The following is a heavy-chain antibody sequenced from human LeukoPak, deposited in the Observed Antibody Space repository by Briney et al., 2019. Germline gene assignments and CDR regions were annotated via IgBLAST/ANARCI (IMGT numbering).Heavy chain of an antibody. CDR3: ARGSMTLSFGY. CDR2: INPNSGGT. D-gene: IGHD1-26*01. J-gene: IGHJ4*02. Sequence: GASVKVSCKASGYTFTGYYMHWVRQAPGQGLEWMGWINPNSGGTSYAQKFQGRVTMTRDTSISTAYMELSRLRSDDTAVYYCARGSMTLSFGYWGQGTLVTVSS. CDR1: GYTFTGYY. V-gene: IGHV1-2*02.